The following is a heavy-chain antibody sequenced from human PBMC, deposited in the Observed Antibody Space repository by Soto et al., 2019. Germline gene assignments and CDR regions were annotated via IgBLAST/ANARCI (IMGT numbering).Heavy chain of an antibody. D-gene: IGHD1-1*01. J-gene: IGHJ6*02. CDR2: ISGSGGST. CDR3: AKCKVGINWNYGMDV. CDR1: GFTFSSYA. Sequence: EVQLLESGGGLVQPGGSLRLSCAASGFTFSSYAMSWVRQAPGKGLEWVSAISGSGGSTYYADSVKGRFTISRDNYKNTLYLQMNSLRAEDTAVYYCAKCKVGINWNYGMDVWGQGTTVTVSS. V-gene: IGHV3-23*01.